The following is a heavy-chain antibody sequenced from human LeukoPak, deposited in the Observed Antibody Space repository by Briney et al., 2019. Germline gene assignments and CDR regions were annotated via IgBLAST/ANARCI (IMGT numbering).Heavy chain of an antibody. CDR2: IDPTDSYT. CDR1: GYTFTNYW. D-gene: IGHD4-17*01. Sequence: GESLKISCTTSGYTFTNYWITWVRQLPGKGLEWMGRIDPTDSYTNYSPSFQDHVTISADKSISTVYLQWSSLKASDTAMYYCARDFGHYISWFDPWGQGTLVTVSS. J-gene: IGHJ5*02. CDR3: ARDFGHYISWFDP. V-gene: IGHV5-10-1*01.